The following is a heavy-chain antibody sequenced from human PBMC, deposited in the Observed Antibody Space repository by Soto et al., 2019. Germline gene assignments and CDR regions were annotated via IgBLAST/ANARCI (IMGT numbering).Heavy chain of an antibody. CDR3: ARATGTLRSRNCDY. Sequence: QVQLQESGPKLVKPSQTLSLTCSVSGGSISTVGHYWTWIRQPPGKCLEWIGSIYHTGSTYYSKSLRSRLTMSVDTSKSQFSMRLSSVTAADTAVYYCARATGTLRSRNCDYWGQGSLVTVSS. J-gene: IGHJ4*02. V-gene: IGHV4-31*03. D-gene: IGHD1-1*01. CDR2: IYHTGST. CDR1: GGSISTVGHY.